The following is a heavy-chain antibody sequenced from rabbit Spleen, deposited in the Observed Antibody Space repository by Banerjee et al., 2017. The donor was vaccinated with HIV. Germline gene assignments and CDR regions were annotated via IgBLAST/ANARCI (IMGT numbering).Heavy chain of an antibody. J-gene: IGHJ4*01. CDR1: GLDFSSSYR. Sequence: QEQLEESGGDLVKPEGSLTLTCKASGLDFSSSYRICWVRQAPGKGLEWIACIDAGYRGSTYYASWAKGRFTISKTSSTTVTLQMTSLTAADTATYFCARDGSGWGANFNLWGPGTLVTVS. D-gene: IGHD4-1*01. V-gene: IGHV1S45*01. CDR3: ARDGSGWGANFNL. CDR2: IDAGYRGST.